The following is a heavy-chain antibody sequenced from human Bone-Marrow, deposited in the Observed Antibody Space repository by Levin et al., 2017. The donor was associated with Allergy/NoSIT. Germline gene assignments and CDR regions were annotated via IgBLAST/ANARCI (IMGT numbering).Heavy chain of an antibody. CDR2: ISYDGSNK. CDR3: ARERRRDGYNDY. D-gene: IGHD5-24*01. Sequence: AGGSLRLSCAASGFTFSSYAMHWVRQAPGKGLEWVAVISYDGSNKYYADSVKGRFTISRDNSKNTLYLQMNSLRAEDTAVYYCARERRRDGYNDYWGQGTLVTVSS. CDR1: GFTFSSYA. J-gene: IGHJ4*02. V-gene: IGHV3-30-3*01.